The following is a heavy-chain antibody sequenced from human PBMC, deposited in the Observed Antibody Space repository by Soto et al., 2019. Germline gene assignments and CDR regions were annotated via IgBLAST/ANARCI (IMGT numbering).Heavy chain of an antibody. J-gene: IGHJ1*01. CDR3: ASTLRFLEYFQH. Sequence: SETLSLTCTVSGGSISSSSYFWGWIRQPPGKGLEWIGNIYYSGSTYYNPSLKSRVTISVDTSKNQFSLKLSSVTAADTAVYFCASTLRFLEYFQHWGQGTLVTVSS. D-gene: IGHD3-3*01. V-gene: IGHV4-39*01. CDR1: GGSISSSSYF. CDR2: IYYSGST.